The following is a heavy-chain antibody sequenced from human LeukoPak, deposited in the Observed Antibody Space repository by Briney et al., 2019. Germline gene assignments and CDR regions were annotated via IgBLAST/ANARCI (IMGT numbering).Heavy chain of an antibody. Sequence: GASVKVSCKASGGTFSSYAISWVRQAPGQGLEWMGGIISIFGTANYAQKFQGRVTITTDESTSTAYMELSSLRSEDTAVYYCARESDYYGSGSYQHGAFDIWGQGTMVTVSS. CDR3: ARESDYYGSGSYQHGAFDI. J-gene: IGHJ3*02. V-gene: IGHV1-69*05. CDR1: GGTFSSYA. CDR2: IISIFGTA. D-gene: IGHD3-10*01.